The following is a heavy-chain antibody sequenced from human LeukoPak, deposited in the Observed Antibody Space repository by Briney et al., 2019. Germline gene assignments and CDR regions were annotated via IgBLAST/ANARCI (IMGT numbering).Heavy chain of an antibody. V-gene: IGHV1-69*13. CDR1: GGTFSSYA. CDR2: IIPIFGTA. J-gene: IGHJ6*02. CDR3: ASGDIVVVPADLGDYYYGMDV. Sequence: SVKVSCKASGGTFSSYAISWVRQAPGQGLEWMGGIIPIFGTANYAQKFQGRVTITADESTSTAYMELSSLRSEDTAVYYCASGDIVVVPADLGDYYYGMDVWGQGTTVTVSS. D-gene: IGHD2-2*01.